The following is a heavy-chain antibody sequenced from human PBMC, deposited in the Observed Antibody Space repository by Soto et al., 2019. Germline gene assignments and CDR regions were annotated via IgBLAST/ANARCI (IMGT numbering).Heavy chain of an antibody. D-gene: IGHD3-9*01. V-gene: IGHV3-7*03. Sequence: RRLSCAASGFTFSSYWMSWVRQAPGKGLEWVANIKQDGSEKYYVDSVKGRFTISRDNAKNSLYLQMNSLRAEDTAVYYCAREMYYDILTGYYIPLDAFDIWGQGTMVTVSS. CDR1: GFTFSSYW. CDR2: IKQDGSEK. CDR3: AREMYYDILTGYYIPLDAFDI. J-gene: IGHJ3*02.